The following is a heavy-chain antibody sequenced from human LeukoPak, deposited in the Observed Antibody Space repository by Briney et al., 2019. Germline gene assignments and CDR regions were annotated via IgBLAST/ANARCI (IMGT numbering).Heavy chain of an antibody. CDR3: ARGSQSLGYCSGGSCRAKIFDY. V-gene: IGHV4-34*01. CDR1: GGSFSGYY. Sequence: SETLSLTRAVYGGSFSGYYWSWIRQPPGKGLEWIGEINHSGSTNYNPSLKSRVTISVATSKDQFPLKLSSVTAADTAVYYCARGSQSLGYCSGGSCRAKIFDYWGQGNPVTVSS. J-gene: IGHJ4*02. D-gene: IGHD2-15*01. CDR2: INHSGST.